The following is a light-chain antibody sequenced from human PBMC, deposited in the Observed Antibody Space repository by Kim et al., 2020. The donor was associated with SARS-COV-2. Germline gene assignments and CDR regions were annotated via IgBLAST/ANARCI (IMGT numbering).Light chain of an antibody. CDR1: QSVSSN. Sequence: VSPGERVTLSCRASQSVSSNLAWYRQRPGQPPRLLFYGASTRATGIPARFSGSGSGTDFTLTITDLQSEDFAIYYCQQYDSLPRTFGQGTKVDIK. V-gene: IGKV3-15*01. CDR2: GAS. J-gene: IGKJ1*01. CDR3: QQYDSLPRT.